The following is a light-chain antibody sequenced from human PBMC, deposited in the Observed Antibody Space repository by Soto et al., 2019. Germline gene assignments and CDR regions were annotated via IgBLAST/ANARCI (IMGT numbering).Light chain of an antibody. V-gene: IGKV3-20*01. CDR1: QSINSDY. J-gene: IGKJ4*01. CDR3: QQYGSTPLT. CDR2: ATS. Sequence: EIVLTQSPVTLSLSPGEGATLTCTTSQSINSDYLAWYQQKPGQAPRLLIYATSRRAPGSPDRISGSGSGTDFTLTISRLEPEDFAVYYCQQYGSTPLTFGGGTKVDIK.